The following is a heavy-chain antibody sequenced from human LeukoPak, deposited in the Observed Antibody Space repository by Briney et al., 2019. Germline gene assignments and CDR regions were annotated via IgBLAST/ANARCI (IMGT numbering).Heavy chain of an antibody. CDR3: ARDDRPWLVLTSYYLGFDY. V-gene: IGHV1-18*01. CDR1: GYTFTSYG. Sequence: ASVKVSCKASGYTFTSYGISWVRQAPGQGLEWMGWISAYNGNTNYAQKLQGRVTMTTDTSTSTAYMELRSLRSDDTAVYYCARDDRPWLVLTSYYLGFDYWGQGTLVTVSS. J-gene: IGHJ4*02. CDR2: ISAYNGNT. D-gene: IGHD3-9*01.